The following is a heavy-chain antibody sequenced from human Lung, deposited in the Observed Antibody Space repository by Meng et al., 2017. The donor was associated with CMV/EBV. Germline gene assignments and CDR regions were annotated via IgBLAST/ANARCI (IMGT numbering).Heavy chain of an antibody. J-gene: IGHJ4*02. CDR2: IKHDGSEK. Sequence: GESLKISCVASGFTFSSSWMSWVRRAPGKGLEWVATIKHDGSEKHHGDSAKGRFTISRDNAKNSLLLQMDSLRAEDTAVYYCANSGLAGGARWGQGTLVTVSS. D-gene: IGHD2-21*01. CDR3: ANSGLAGGAR. V-gene: IGHV3-7*01. CDR1: GFTFSSSW.